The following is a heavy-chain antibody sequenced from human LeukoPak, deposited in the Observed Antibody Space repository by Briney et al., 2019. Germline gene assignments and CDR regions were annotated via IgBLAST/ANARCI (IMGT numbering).Heavy chain of an antibody. CDR1: GFTVSSNY. J-gene: IGHJ6*02. CDR2: IYSGGST. CDR3: AKKLPGLEWLYHYYGMDV. V-gene: IGHV3-53*01. D-gene: IGHD3-3*01. Sequence: GGSLRLSCAASGFTVSSNYMSWVRQAPGKGLEWVSVIYSGGSTYYADSVKGRFTISRDNSKNTLYLQMNSLRAEDTAVYYCAKKLPGLEWLYHYYGMDVWGQGTTVTVSS.